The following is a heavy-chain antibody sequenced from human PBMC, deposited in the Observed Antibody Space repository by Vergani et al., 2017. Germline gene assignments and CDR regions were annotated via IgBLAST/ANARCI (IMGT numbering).Heavy chain of an antibody. CDR2: ISAYNGDT. D-gene: IGHD6-19*01. CDR1: GYTFTSYA. J-gene: IGHJ4*02. V-gene: IGHV1-18*01. Sequence: QVQLVQSGAEMKKPGASVKVSCKASGYTFTSYAISWVRQAPGQGLEWMGWISAYNGDTNYAHNVQGRVTMTTDTSTRTAYMELRSLRSDDTAVYYCAXVGYSSGWSTLGYWGQGTLVTVSS. CDR3: AXVGYSSGWSTLGY.